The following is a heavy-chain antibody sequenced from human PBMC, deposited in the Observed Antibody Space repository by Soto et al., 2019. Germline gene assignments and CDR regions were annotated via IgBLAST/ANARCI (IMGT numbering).Heavy chain of an antibody. D-gene: IGHD6-13*01. CDR1: GYTFTSYA. CDR3: ARWVGSSWYFDY. Sequence: ASVKVSCKASGYTFTSYAMHWVRQAPGQRLEWMGWINAGNGNTKYSQKFQGRVTITRDTSASTAYMELSSLRSEDTAVYYCARWVGSSWYFDYWSQGTLVTVSS. V-gene: IGHV1-3*01. CDR2: INAGNGNT. J-gene: IGHJ4*02.